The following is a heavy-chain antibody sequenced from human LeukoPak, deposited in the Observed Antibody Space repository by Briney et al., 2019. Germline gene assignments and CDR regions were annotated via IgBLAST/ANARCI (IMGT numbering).Heavy chain of an antibody. CDR1: GFTFSSYA. V-gene: IGHV3-30-3*01. J-gene: IGHJ6*01. Sequence: GGSLRLSCAASGFTFSSYAMHWVRQAPGKGLEWVAVISYDGSNKYYADSVKGRFTISRDNSKNTLYLQMNSLRAEDTAVYYCARGIAVAVDYYYGMDVWGKGPRSPSPQ. D-gene: IGHD6-19*01. CDR2: ISYDGSNK. CDR3: ARGIAVAVDYYYGMDV.